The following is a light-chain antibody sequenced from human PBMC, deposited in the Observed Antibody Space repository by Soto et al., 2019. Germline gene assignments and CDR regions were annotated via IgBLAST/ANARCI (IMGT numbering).Light chain of an antibody. CDR1: QSISSY. CDR2: AAS. J-gene: IGKJ3*01. Sequence: DIQMTQSPSSLSASVGDRVTITCRASQSISSYLNWYQQKPGKAPKPLIHAASSLQSEVPSRFSGSGAGTYPTLSISSQQPDDFAPYYDQQSYSTSISYGPGTKVSIQ. V-gene: IGKV1-39*01. CDR3: QQSYSTSIS.